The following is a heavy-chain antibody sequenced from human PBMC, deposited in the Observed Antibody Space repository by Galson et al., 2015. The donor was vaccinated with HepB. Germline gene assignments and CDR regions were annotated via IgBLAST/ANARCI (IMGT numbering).Heavy chain of an antibody. CDR3: AKDGRPLEYYFDY. V-gene: IGHV3-30-3*01. Sequence: SLRLSCAASGFTFSSYAMHWVRQAPGKGLEWVAVISYDGSNKYYADSVKGRFTISRDNSKNTLYLQMNSLRAEDTAVYYCAKDGRPLEYYFDYWGQGTLVTVSS. CDR2: ISYDGSNK. CDR1: GFTFSSYA. J-gene: IGHJ4*02. D-gene: IGHD1-1*01.